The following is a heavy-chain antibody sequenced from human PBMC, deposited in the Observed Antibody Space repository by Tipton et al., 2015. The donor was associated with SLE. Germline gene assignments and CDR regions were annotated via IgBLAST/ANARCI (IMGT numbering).Heavy chain of an antibody. CDR2: IRYDGGYK. CDR3: AKDSQIVLVVAAMDGSFDY. Sequence: SLRLSCAASGFSFSNYGMHWVRQAPGKGLEWVAFIRYDGGYKFYPDSVKGRFTISRDNSNNTLYLQMSGLRAEDTAVYYCAKDSQIVLVVAAMDGSFDYWGQGTLVTVSP. J-gene: IGHJ4*02. V-gene: IGHV3-30*02. CDR1: GFSFSNYG. D-gene: IGHD2-8*02.